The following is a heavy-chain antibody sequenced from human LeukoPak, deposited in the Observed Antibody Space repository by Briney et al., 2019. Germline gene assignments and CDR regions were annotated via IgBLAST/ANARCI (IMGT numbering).Heavy chain of an antibody. CDR2: IYSGGST. CDR3: AREGGYVFDY. CDR1: GFTVSRNY. D-gene: IGHD5-12*01. V-gene: IGHV3-53*01. J-gene: IGHJ4*02. Sequence: GGSLRLSCAVSGFTVSRNYMSWVRQAPGKGLEWVSVIYSGGSTDYADSVKGRFTISRDNSKNTVYLQMNSLRPEDTAMYYCAREGGYVFDYWGQGTLVTVSS.